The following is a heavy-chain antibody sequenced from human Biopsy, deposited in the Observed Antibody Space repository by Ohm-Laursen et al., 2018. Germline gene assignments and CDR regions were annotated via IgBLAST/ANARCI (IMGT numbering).Heavy chain of an antibody. D-gene: IGHD3/OR15-3a*01. J-gene: IGHJ3*02. CDR3: ARGTGKYYVYGAFDI. CDR1: GDSISNDY. Sequence: TLSLTCAVSGDSISNDYWSWIRQSAGQGLEWIGRIHTSGSTNHNLSLKSRVTMSVDTSKNQFSLKLRSVTAEDTAVYYCARGTGKYYVYGAFDIWGQGTMVTVSS. V-gene: IGHV4-4*07. CDR2: IHTSGST.